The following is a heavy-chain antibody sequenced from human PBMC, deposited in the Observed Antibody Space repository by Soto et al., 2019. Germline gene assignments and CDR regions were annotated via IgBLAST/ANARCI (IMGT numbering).Heavy chain of an antibody. V-gene: IGHV5-51*01. D-gene: IGHD3-16*01. CDR3: ARYDGGADC. Sequence: GNSLTISCTGSGYGFMYYWIGWVRQMPGKGLEWMGIIYPGDSDTRYSPSFQGQVTISADTSISTAYLQWSSLKASDTAMYFCARYDGGADCWGQGTLVTVS. CDR1: GYGFMYYW. CDR2: IYPGDSDT. J-gene: IGHJ4*02.